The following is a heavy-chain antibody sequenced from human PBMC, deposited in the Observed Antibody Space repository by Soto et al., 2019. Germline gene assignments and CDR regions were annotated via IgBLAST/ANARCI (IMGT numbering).Heavy chain of an antibody. CDR1: GGSFSGYY. V-gene: IGHV4-34*01. CDR2: INHSGST. CDR3: ARVDYYGSGSYRYYYYYGMDV. J-gene: IGHJ6*02. Sequence: SETLSLTCAVYGGSFSGYYWSWIRQPPGKGLEWIGEINHSGSTNYNPSLKSRVTISVDTSKNQFSLKLSSVTAADTAVYYCARVDYYGSGSYRYYYYYGMDVWGQGTTVTVSS. D-gene: IGHD3-10*01.